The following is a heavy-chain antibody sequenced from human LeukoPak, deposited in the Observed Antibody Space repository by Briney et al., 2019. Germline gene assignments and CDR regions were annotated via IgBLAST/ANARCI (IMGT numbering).Heavy chain of an antibody. D-gene: IGHD1-26*01. CDR1: GDSVRSDPYY. V-gene: IGHV4-61*04. CDR2: IYYSGNT. CDR3: TQMQACVGGTTGPRGFDY. J-gene: IGHJ4*02. Sequence: PSETLSLTCSVSGDSVRSDPYYWSWIRQPPGKGLEWIAYIYYSGNTDYNPSLKSRLTISIDTSKNQFSLKLTSVTATVALVQLCTQMQACVGGTTGPRGFDYWGQGTLVTVSS.